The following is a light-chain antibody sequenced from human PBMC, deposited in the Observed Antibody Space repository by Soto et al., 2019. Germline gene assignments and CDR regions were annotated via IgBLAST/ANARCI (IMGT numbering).Light chain of an antibody. Sequence: DIQMTQSPSSLSASVGDRVTITCRASQSISSYLNWYQQKPGKAPHLLTYAASSLHSGVPSRFSGSGSGTDFTLTISSLQPEDFATYYCQQSNKTHLTFGGGTKVDIK. CDR2: AAS. CDR3: QQSNKTHLT. V-gene: IGKV1-39*01. CDR1: QSISSY. J-gene: IGKJ4*01.